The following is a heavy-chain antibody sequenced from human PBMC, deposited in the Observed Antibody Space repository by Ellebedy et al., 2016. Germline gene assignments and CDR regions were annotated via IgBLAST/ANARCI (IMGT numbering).Heavy chain of an antibody. CDR2: IYYSGNT. D-gene: IGHD5/OR15-5a*01. CDR1: GGSISSFDSY. CDR3: VRVAVGVYDPNFDL. V-gene: IGHV4-30-4*01. Sequence: SETLSLTCTVSGGSISSFDSYWSWIRQPPGTGLEWLGHIYYSGNTFDNPSLKSRLTMSIDTSKNQFSLKLRSVTAADTAVYYCVRVAVGVYDPNFDLWGQGTLVTVSS. J-gene: IGHJ4*02.